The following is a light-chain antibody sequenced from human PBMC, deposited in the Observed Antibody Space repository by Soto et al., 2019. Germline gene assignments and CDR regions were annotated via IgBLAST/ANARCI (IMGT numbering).Light chain of an antibody. Sequence: IQMTQSPSTLSSSIGGKVAITCRASQSTSSLLAWYQQRRGKAPNLLIYDASSLESGVPSRFSGSGSGTEFTLTISSLQPDDFATYYCQQYNSYRWTFGQGTKVDIK. V-gene: IGKV1-5*01. CDR3: QQYNSYRWT. CDR1: QSTSSL. CDR2: DAS. J-gene: IGKJ1*01.